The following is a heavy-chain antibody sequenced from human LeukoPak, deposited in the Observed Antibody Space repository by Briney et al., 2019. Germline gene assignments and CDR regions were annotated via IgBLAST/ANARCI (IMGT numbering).Heavy chain of an antibody. Sequence: GGSLRLSCGASGFTFSSYAMSWVRQAPGKGLEWVSSISSSSSYIYYADSVKGRFTISRDNAKNSLYLQMNSQRAEDTAVYYCARDRYGDYLDWGQGTLVTVSS. D-gene: IGHD4-17*01. V-gene: IGHV3-21*01. J-gene: IGHJ4*02. CDR3: ARDRYGDYLD. CDR1: GFTFSSYA. CDR2: ISSSSSYI.